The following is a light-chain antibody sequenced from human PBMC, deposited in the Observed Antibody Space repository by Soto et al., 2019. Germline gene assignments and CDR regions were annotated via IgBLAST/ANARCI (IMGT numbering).Light chain of an antibody. J-gene: IGKJ1*01. V-gene: IGKV3-20*01. CDR2: GAS. CDR1: QSVSSSY. CDR3: QQYGSSPRT. Sequence: TVLTQSPFRRSFAPWDTGTLSCCHSQSVSSSYLAWYQQQPGQAPRLLIYGASSRATGIPDRFSGSGSGTDFTLTISRLEAEECAVYYYQQYGSSPRTFGQGTKVDIK.